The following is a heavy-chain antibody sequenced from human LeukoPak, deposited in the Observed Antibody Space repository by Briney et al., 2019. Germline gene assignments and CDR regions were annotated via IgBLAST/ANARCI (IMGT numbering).Heavy chain of an antibody. D-gene: IGHD1-1*01. Sequence: PGGSLRLSCAVSGFPLSSYSINWVRQAPGKGLVWVSYISSSSITIYYADSVKGRFTISRDNAKNSLYLQMDSLRAEDTAVYFCVTDRNWHFDYWGQGTLVTVSS. CDR1: GFPLSSYS. J-gene: IGHJ4*02. CDR3: VTDRNWHFDY. V-gene: IGHV3-48*04. CDR2: ISSSSITI.